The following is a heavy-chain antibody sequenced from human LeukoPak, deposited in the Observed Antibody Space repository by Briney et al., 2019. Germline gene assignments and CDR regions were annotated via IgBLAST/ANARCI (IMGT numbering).Heavy chain of an antibody. CDR2: TYYRSNWYN. CDR3: ARGGCYDILTGYYYGMDV. CDR1: ADGVSINSAA. J-gene: IGHJ6*04. D-gene: IGHD3-9*01. V-gene: IGHV6-1*01. Sequence: SQTLSLSCAISADGVSINSAAWNWIRQSPSRGLEWLGRTYYRSNWYNDYAVSVKSRITINQDTSKNQFSLHLNSVTPEDTAVYYCARGGCYDILTGYYYGMDVWGKGTTVTVSS.